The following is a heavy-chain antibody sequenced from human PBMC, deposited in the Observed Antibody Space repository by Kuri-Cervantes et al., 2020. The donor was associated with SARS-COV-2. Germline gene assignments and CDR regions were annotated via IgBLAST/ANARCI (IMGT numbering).Heavy chain of an antibody. V-gene: IGHV4-61*02. CDR3: ARIGPLYYYYYYMDV. D-gene: IGHD6-25*01. CDR1: GGSISSSSYY. Sequence: LRLCCTVSGGSISSSSYYWSWIRQPAGKGLEWIGRIYTSGSTNYNPSLKSRVTMSVDTSKNQFSLKLSSVTAADTAVYYCARIGPLYYYYYYMDVWGKGTTVTVSS. J-gene: IGHJ6*03. CDR2: IYTSGST.